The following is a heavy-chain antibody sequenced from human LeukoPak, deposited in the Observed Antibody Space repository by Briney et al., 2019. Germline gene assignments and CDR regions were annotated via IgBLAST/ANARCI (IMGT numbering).Heavy chain of an antibody. V-gene: IGHV1-18*01. D-gene: IGHD3-9*01. CDR2: ISAYNGNT. CDR1: GYTFTSYG. CDR3: ARSVLRYFDWPQPVDY. J-gene: IGHJ4*02. Sequence: ASVKASCKACGYTFTSYGISWVRQAPGQGLEWMGWISAYNGNTNYAQKLQGRVTMTTDTSTSTAYMELRSLRSDDTAVYYCARSVLRYFDWPQPVDYWGQGTLVTVSS.